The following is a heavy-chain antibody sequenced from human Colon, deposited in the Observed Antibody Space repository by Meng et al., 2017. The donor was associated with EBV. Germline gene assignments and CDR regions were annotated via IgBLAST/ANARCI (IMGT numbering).Heavy chain of an antibody. J-gene: IGHJ4*02. CDR1: GGSVSSGGYY. D-gene: IGHD6-19*01. V-gene: IGHV4-31*03. Sequence: QVQLQESGPWPVKPSQTLSLTCTVSGGSVSSGGYYWTWIRQHPGKGLEWFGHIYYSGSTFYNPSLKRRVIISIDTSKNQFSLNLRSVTAADTAVYYCARVSSGWDYFDYWGQGTLVTASS. CDR3: ARVSSGWDYFDY. CDR2: IYYSGST.